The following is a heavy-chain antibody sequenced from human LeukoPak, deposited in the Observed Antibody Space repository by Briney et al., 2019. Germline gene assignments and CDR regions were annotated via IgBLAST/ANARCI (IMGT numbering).Heavy chain of an antibody. Sequence: PSETLSLTCTVYGGSISSSSYYWGWIRQPPGKGLEWIGSIYYSGSTYYNPSLKSRVTISVDTSKNQFSLKLSSVTAADTAVYYCARHARDIVVVPAAWFDPWGQGTLVTVSS. J-gene: IGHJ5*02. D-gene: IGHD2-2*01. CDR3: ARHARDIVVVPAAWFDP. CDR2: IYYSGST. CDR1: GGSISSSSYY. V-gene: IGHV4-39*01.